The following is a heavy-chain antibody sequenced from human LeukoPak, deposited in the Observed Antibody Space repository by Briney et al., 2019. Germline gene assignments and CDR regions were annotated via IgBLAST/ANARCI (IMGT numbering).Heavy chain of an antibody. CDR1: GYTFTNYG. Sequence: GASVKVSCKASGYTFTNYGISWVRQAPGQGLEWMGWINPNSGGTNYAQKFQGRVTMTRDTSISTAYMELSRLRSDDTAVYYCARGAYDFWSGYYGNHDAFDIWGQGTMVTVSS. CDR3: ARGAYDFWSGYYGNHDAFDI. V-gene: IGHV1-2*02. D-gene: IGHD3-3*01. CDR2: INPNSGGT. J-gene: IGHJ3*02.